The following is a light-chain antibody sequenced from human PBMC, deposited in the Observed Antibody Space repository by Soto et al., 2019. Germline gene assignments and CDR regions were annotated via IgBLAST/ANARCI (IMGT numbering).Light chain of an antibody. CDR3: QQYRSSVT. J-gene: IGKJ1*01. Sequence: EIVLTQSPGSLSLSPGQRATLSCRASQSVDTTFFAWYQKKPGQAPRLLIQGASKRATGIPDRFSGSGSGTDFTLIISRLEPEDLAVYYCQQYRSSVTFGQGTKVEIK. CDR2: GAS. CDR1: QSVDTTF. V-gene: IGKV3-20*01.